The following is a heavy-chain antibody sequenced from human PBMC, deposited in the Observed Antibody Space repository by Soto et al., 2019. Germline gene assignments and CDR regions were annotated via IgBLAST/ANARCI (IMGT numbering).Heavy chain of an antibody. CDR2: LIPILGTA. J-gene: IGHJ4*02. CDR1: GGTFRSYA. Sequence: QVQLVQSGAEVKQPGSSVSVSCKTSGGTFRSYAFSWVRQAPGQGLEWMGGLIPILGTANYAQKLQGRLAIIADESTSTAYMELSSLRSEDTAVYYCARSDYCGGDCYAFLDYWGQGTLVTVPS. V-gene: IGHV1-69*12. D-gene: IGHD2-21*02. CDR3: ARSDYCGGDCYAFLDY.